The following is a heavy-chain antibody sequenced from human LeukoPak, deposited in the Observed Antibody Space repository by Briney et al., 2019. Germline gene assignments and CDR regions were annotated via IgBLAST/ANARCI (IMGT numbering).Heavy chain of an antibody. Sequence: GGSLRLSCAAPGIAVIGNYMSWVRQPPGKGLEWVSFISINTDTFYADSVRGRFTISRDSSKNTLFLQMNSLRDEDSAVYYCAIAQSWDELFDSWGQGTLVTVSS. CDR1: GIAVIGNY. D-gene: IGHD1-26*01. V-gene: IGHV3-53*01. CDR2: ISINTDT. CDR3: AIAQSWDELFDS. J-gene: IGHJ4*02.